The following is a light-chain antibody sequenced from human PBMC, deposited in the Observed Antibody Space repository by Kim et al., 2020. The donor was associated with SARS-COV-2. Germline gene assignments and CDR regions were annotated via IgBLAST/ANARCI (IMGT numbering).Light chain of an antibody. V-gene: IGLV4-69*01. CDR3: QTWDTGMHVI. CDR1: GGHSPYA. J-gene: IGLJ2*01. CDR2: LNSDGSQ. Sequence: VKITCTLSGGHSPYAIAWRQQEPEKGHQYLMRLNSDGSQRRGAGIPDRFSGSSSGAEHYLTVSVLQSEDEADYYCQTWDTGMHVIFGGGTQLTVL.